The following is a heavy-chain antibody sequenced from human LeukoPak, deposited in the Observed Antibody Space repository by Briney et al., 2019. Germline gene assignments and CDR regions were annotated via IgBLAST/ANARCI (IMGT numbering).Heavy chain of an antibody. D-gene: IGHD1-26*01. Sequence: PETLSLTCAVSGGSILTTNWWSWVRQPPGKGLEWIGEVHLSGASNYNPSLKSRVNMSIDKSKNQLSLELTSVTAADTAIYYCTRESGVFSPFGLWGQEPLVTVSS. J-gene: IGHJ4*02. CDR3: TRESGVFSPFGL. CDR1: GGSILTTNW. CDR2: VHLSGAS. V-gene: IGHV4-4*03.